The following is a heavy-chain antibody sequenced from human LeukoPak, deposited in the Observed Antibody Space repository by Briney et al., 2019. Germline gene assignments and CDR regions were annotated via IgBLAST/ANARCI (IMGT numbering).Heavy chain of an antibody. D-gene: IGHD2-15*01. CDR2: IYYSGST. V-gene: IGHV4-59*01. CDR3: ARASYYYSGGSCYLAAFDI. J-gene: IGHJ3*02. Sequence: SETLSLTCTVSGGSISSYYWSWIRQPPGEGLEWIGYIYYSGSTNYNPSLKSRVTISVDTSKNQFSLKLSSVTAADTAVYYCARASYYYSGGSCYLAAFDIWGQGTMVTVSS. CDR1: GGSISSYY.